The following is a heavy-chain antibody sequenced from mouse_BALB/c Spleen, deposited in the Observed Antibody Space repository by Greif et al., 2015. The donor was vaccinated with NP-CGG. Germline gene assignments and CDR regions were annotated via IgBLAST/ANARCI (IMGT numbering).Heavy chain of an antibody. CDR3: AGTYFDY. CDR1: GFNIKDTY. J-gene: IGHJ2*01. D-gene: IGHD3-3*01. CDR2: IDPANGNT. V-gene: IGHV14-3*02. Sequence: EVQLQQSGAELVKPGASVKLSCTASGFNIKDTYMHWVKQRPEQGLEWIGRIDPANGNTKYDPKLQGKATITADTSSNTAYLRLSSLTSEDTAVYYCAGTYFDYWGQGTTLTVSS.